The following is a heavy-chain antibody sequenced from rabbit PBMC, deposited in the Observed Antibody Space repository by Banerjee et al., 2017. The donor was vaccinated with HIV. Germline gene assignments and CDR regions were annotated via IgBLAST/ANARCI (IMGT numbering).Heavy chain of an antibody. Sequence: QSLEESGGDLVKPGASLTLTCTASELDFSSRSYMCWVRQAPGKGLEWIACIDIGSSGFTYFATWAKGRFTCSKTSSTTVTLQMTSLTAADTATYFCARGSGGGGDGFLLWGQGTLVTVS. V-gene: IGHV1S40*01. D-gene: IGHD2-1*01. CDR1: ELDFSSRSY. CDR2: IDIGSSGFT. CDR3: ARGSGGGGDGFLL. J-gene: IGHJ3*01.